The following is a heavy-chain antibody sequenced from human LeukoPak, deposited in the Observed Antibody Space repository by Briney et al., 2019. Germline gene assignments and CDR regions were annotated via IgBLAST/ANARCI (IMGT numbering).Heavy chain of an antibody. J-gene: IGHJ4*02. V-gene: IGHV3-64*01. CDR3: ARGKGGYSYGQGFDY. CDR1: GFTFSSYA. CDR2: ISSNGGST. Sequence: PGGSLRLSCAASGFTFSSYAMHWVRRAPGKGLEYVSAISSNGGSTYYANSVKGRFTISRDNSKNTLYLQMGSLRAEDMAVYYCARGKGGYSYGQGFDYWGQGTLVTVSS. D-gene: IGHD5-18*01.